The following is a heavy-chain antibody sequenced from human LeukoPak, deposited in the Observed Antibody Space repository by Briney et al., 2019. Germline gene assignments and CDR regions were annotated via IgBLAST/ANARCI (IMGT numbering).Heavy chain of an antibody. CDR2: IYYSGST. V-gene: IGHV4-30-4*01. Sequence: KPSETLSLTCSVSGASISRGNDYWSWIRQPPGKGQEWIGYIYYSGSTNYNPSLKSRVTISIDTSKNQFSLRLNSVTAADTAVYFCARDFGYSSSSLYYGIDVWGQGTAVTVSS. CDR3: ARDFGYSSSSLYYGIDV. CDR1: GASISRGNDY. J-gene: IGHJ6*02. D-gene: IGHD6-6*01.